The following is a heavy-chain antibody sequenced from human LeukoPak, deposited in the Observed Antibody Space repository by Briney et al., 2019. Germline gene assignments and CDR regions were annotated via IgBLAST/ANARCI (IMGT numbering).Heavy chain of an antibody. Sequence: PSETLSLTCTVSGGSISSGSYYWSWIRQPAGKGLEWIGRIYTSGSTNYNPSLKSRVTISVDTSKNQFSLKLSSVTAADTAVYYCARDLADRIAVADTNWFDPWGQGTLVTVSS. D-gene: IGHD6-19*01. CDR3: ARDLADRIAVADTNWFDP. CDR2: IYTSGST. CDR1: GGSISSGSYY. V-gene: IGHV4-61*02. J-gene: IGHJ5*02.